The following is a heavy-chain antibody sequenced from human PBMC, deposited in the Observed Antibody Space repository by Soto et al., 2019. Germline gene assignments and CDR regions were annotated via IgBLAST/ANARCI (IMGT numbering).Heavy chain of an antibody. J-gene: IGHJ6*03. CDR2: ISGSGGST. Sequence: PGGTLRLSCAASGFTFSNYAMSWVRQAPGKGLEWVSAISGSGGSTYYADSVKGRFTISRDNSKNTLYLQMNSLRAEDTAVYYCAKESYDILTGYFYMDVWGKGTTVTVSS. V-gene: IGHV3-23*01. D-gene: IGHD3-9*01. CDR1: GFTFSNYA. CDR3: AKESYDILTGYFYMDV.